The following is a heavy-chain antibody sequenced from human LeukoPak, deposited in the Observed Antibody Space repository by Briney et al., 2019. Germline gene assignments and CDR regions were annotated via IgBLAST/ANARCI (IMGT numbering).Heavy chain of an antibody. CDR1: GAYMSNYY. Sequence: PSETLSLTCSVSGAYMSNYYWTWVRQSAAQGLERIGRLHASESTIYNPSLKSRVTMSLDTSKDQLSLTLTSVTAADSAMYYCASLSSGAGFDVWGQGTAVTVSS. D-gene: IGHD3-22*01. V-gene: IGHV4-4*07. CDR2: LHASEST. J-gene: IGHJ3*01. CDR3: ASLSSGAGFDV.